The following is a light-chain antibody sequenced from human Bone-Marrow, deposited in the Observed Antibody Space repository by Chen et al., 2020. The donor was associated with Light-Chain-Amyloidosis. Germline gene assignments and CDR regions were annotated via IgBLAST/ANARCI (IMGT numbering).Light chain of an antibody. J-gene: IGLJ2*01. CDR3: QSYDSSLSGSV. Sequence: QSVLTQPPSVSGAPGQRVTISCTGSSSNIGAGYDVHWYQQHPRTAPKLLIYGNSNRPSGVPDRFSGSKSGTSASLAITGLQAEDEADYYCQSYDSSLSGSVFGGGTKLTVL. CDR2: GNS. CDR1: SSNIGAGYD. V-gene: IGLV1-40*01.